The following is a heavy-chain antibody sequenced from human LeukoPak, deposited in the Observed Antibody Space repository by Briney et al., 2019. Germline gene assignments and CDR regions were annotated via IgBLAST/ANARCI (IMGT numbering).Heavy chain of an antibody. Sequence: SETLSLTCAVYGGSFSGYYWSWMRQPAGRGLEWIGRIYTSGSTNYNPSLKSRVTMSVDTSKNQFSLKLSSVTAAVTAVYYCARDREVGATFDYWGQGTLVTVSS. CDR1: GGSFSGYY. V-gene: IGHV4-4*07. CDR3: ARDREVGATFDY. J-gene: IGHJ4*02. CDR2: IYTSGST. D-gene: IGHD1-26*01.